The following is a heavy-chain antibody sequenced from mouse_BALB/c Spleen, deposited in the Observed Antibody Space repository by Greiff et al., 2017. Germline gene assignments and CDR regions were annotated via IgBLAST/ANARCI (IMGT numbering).Heavy chain of an antibody. D-gene: IGHD1-1*01. CDR2: INPYNDGT. Sequence: VQLKQSGPELVKPGASVKMSCKASGYTFTSYVMHLVKQKPGQGLEWIGYINPYNDGTKYNEKFKGKATLTSDKSSSTAYMELSSLTSEESAVYYCAKDYGYWYFDVWGAGTTVTVSS. V-gene: IGHV1-14*01. CDR3: AKDYGYWYFDV. CDR1: GYTFTSYV. J-gene: IGHJ1*01.